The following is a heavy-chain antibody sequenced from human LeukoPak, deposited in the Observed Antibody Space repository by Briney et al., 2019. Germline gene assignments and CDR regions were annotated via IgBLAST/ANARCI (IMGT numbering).Heavy chain of an antibody. CDR3: ARDSEYSSSFAFDI. V-gene: IGHV3-7*01. D-gene: IGHD6-13*01. Sequence: PGGSLRLSCAASGFTLSSHWMTWVRQAPGKGLEWVANINQEGSERYYVDSVKGRFTIYRDNAKNSLYLQMNSLRAEDTAVYYCARDSEYSSSFAFDIWGQGTMVTVSS. CDR2: INQEGSER. J-gene: IGHJ3*02. CDR1: GFTLSSHW.